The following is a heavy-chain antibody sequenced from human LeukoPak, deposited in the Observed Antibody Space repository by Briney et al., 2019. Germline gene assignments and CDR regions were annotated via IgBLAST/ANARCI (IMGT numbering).Heavy chain of an antibody. CDR1: GFTFSSFA. D-gene: IGHD1-26*01. V-gene: IGHV3-33*06. Sequence: GGSLRLSCAASGFTFSSFAMTWVRQAPGKGLEWVAVIWYDGSNKYYADSVKGRFTISRDNSKNTLYLQMNSLRAEDTAVYYCAKDLGRGALDYWGQGTLVTVSS. CDR2: IWYDGSNK. J-gene: IGHJ4*02. CDR3: AKDLGRGALDY.